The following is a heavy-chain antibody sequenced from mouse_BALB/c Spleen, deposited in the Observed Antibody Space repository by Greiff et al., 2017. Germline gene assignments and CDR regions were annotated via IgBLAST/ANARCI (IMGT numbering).Heavy chain of an antibody. CDR1: GFTFSSFG. D-gene: IGHD1-1*01. Sequence: EVNVVESGGGLVQPGGSRKLSCAASGFTFSSFGMHWVRQAPEKGLEWVAYISSGSSTIYYADTVKGRFTIARDNPKNTLFLQMTSLRSEDTAMYYCARATTVHYYAMDYWGQGTSVTVSS. V-gene: IGHV5-17*02. CDR2: ISSGSSTI. CDR3: ARATTVHYYAMDY. J-gene: IGHJ4*01.